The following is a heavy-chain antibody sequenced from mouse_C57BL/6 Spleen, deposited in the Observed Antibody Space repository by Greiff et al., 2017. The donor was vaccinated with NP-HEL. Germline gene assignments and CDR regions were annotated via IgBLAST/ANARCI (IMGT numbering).Heavy chain of an antibody. CDR2: IYPRSGNT. CDR1: GYTFTSYG. J-gene: IGHJ3*01. Sequence: VQLQQSGAELARPGASVKLSCKASGYTFTSYGISWVKQRTGQGLEWIGEIYPRSGNTYYNEKFQGKATLTADKSSSTAYMELRSLTSEDSAVYFCARDSFAYWGQGTLVTVSA. CDR3: ARDSFAY. V-gene: IGHV1-81*01.